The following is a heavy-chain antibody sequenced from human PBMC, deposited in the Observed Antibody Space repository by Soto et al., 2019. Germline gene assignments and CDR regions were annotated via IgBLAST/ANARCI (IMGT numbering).Heavy chain of an antibody. CDR1: GGSISSYY. J-gene: IGHJ3*02. D-gene: IGHD5-12*01. Sequence: QVQLQESGPGLVKPSETLSLTCTVSGGSISSYYWSWIRQPPGKGLEWIGYIYYSGSTNYNPSLKRRVTISVDTSKNQFSLKLSSVTAADTAVYYCASSDIVATIDAFDIWGQGTMVTVSS. V-gene: IGHV4-59*01. CDR3: ASSDIVATIDAFDI. CDR2: IYYSGST.